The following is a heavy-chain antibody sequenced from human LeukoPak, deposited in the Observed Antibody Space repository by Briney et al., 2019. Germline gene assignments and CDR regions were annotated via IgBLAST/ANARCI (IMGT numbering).Heavy chain of an antibody. D-gene: IGHD3-22*01. V-gene: IGHV4-59*02. CDR2: IYYSGST. CDR1: GGSVSDYY. Sequence: SETLSLTCTISGGSVSDYYWSWIGQSPGKGLEWIGNIYYSGSTNYNPSLKSRVTISVDTSKNQFSLKLSSVTAADTAVYYCTRGSIAYYYMDVWGKGTTVTISS. CDR3: TRGSIAYYYMDV. J-gene: IGHJ6*03.